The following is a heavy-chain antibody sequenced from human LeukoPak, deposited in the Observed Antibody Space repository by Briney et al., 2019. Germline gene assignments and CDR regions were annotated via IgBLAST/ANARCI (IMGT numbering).Heavy chain of an antibody. CDR2: LLSDGRNK. J-gene: IGHJ4*02. Sequence: GGSLRLSCAASGFTFSTYAMHWVRQAPGKGLEWVASLLSDGRNKYYTDSVKGRFTISRDNSQNTLYLEMNGLRSEDTAVYSCARGKLSTSGLDFWGQGTLVTVSS. CDR1: GFTFSTYA. V-gene: IGHV3-30*04. D-gene: IGHD2/OR15-2a*01. CDR3: ARGKLSTSGLDF.